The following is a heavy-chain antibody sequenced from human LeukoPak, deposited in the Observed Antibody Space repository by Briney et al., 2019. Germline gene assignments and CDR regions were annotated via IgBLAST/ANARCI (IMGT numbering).Heavy chain of an antibody. CDR3: AKESVYDYVWGSFDC. CDR1: GFTFSSYA. V-gene: IGHV3-23*01. J-gene: IGHJ4*02. D-gene: IGHD3-16*01. CDR2: IRGSGGST. Sequence: GGSLRLSCAASGFTFSSYAMSWVRQAPGKGLEWVSAIRGSGGSTYYADSVKGRFTISRDNSKNTLYLQMNSLRAEDTAVYYCAKESVYDYVWGSFDCWGQGTLVTVSS.